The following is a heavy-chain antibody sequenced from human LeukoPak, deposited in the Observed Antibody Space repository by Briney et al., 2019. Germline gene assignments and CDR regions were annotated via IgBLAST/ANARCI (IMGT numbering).Heavy chain of an antibody. V-gene: IGHV1-8*01. CDR2: MNPNTGDS. CDR3: ARDPGIAAALAY. J-gene: IGHJ4*02. Sequence: ASVKVSCKASGYTFPSYSINWVRQATGQGLEWMGWMNPNTGDSGPAQKFQGRVTMTYNTPISTAYMELSSLTSDDTAVYYCARDPGIAAALAYWGQGTLVTVSS. D-gene: IGHD6-25*01. CDR1: GYTFPSYS.